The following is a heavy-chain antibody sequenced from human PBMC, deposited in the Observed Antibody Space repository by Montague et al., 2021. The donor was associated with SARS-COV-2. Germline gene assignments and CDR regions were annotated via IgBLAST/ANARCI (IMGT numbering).Heavy chain of an antibody. CDR2: TYYRLKWYN. CDR3: ARTSASSDY. Sequence: CAISGDSDARNRVARNWNRQTSSSDSERVGRTYYRLKWYNDYAVSVKSRITINPDTSKNQISLQLNSVTPEDTAVYYFARTSASSDYWGQGTLVTVSS. CDR1: GDSDARNRVA. V-gene: IGHV6-1*01. J-gene: IGHJ4*02. D-gene: IGHD1-26*01.